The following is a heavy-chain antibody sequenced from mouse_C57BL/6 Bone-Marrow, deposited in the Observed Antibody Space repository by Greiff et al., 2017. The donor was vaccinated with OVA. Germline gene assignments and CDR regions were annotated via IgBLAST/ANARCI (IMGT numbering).Heavy chain of an antibody. CDR1: GYTFSSYG. CDR3: ARRDYYGNVDWYFDV. J-gene: IGHJ1*03. CDR2: ISSGGSYT. Sequence: EVMLVESGGDLVKPGGSLKLSCAASGYTFSSYGMSWVRQTPDKRLEWVATISSGGSYTYYPDSVKGRFTISRDNAKNTLYLQMSSLKSEDTAMYYCARRDYYGNVDWYFDVWGTGTTVTVSS. D-gene: IGHD2-1*01. V-gene: IGHV5-6*02.